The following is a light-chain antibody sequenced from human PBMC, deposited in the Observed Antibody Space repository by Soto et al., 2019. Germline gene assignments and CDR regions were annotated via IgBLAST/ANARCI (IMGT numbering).Light chain of an antibody. V-gene: IGKV1-5*03. Sequence: DIQLIQNPFTLAGIVGDRVTITCRASQTISSWLAWHQQKPGKAPKLLIYKASTLKSGVPSRFSGSGSGTEFTLTISSLQPDDFATYYCQHYNSYSEAFGQGTKVDIK. CDR1: QTISSW. CDR3: QHYNSYSEA. J-gene: IGKJ1*01. CDR2: KAS.